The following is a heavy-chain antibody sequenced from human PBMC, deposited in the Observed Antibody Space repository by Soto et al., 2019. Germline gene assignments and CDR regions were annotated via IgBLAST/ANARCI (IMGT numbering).Heavy chain of an antibody. CDR2: MSGSGVIN. J-gene: IGHJ3*02. Sequence: EVQLLESGGGLVQPGRSLRLSCAASGFIFTNFAMSWVRLAPGRGLEWVSSMSGSGVINSYADSVKGRFTISRDNSKNGLDVRMNSLRADDTAVYYCAKAVPNAMRGRGAFYMWGQGTMVTVSS. CDR3: AKAVPNAMRGRGAFYM. CDR1: GFIFTNFA. V-gene: IGHV3-23*01. D-gene: IGHD2-2*01.